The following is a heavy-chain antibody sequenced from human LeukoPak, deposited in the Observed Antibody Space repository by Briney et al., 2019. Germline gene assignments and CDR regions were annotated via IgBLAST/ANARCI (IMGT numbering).Heavy chain of an antibody. J-gene: IGHJ4*02. CDR3: ARGASAMDNFDY. D-gene: IGHD5-18*01. Sequence: SETLSLTCTVSGGPISSYYWSWIRHPPGKGLEWIGYIYYSGSTNYNPSLKSRVTISVDTSKNQFSLKLSSVTAADTAVYYCARGASAMDNFDYWGQGTLVTVSS. V-gene: IGHV4-59*01. CDR1: GGPISSYY. CDR2: IYYSGST.